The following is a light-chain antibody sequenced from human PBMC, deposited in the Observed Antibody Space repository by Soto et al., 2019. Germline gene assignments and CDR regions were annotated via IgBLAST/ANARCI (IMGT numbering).Light chain of an antibody. J-gene: IGKJ1*01. CDR2: GAS. Sequence: TQSPATMSLAPGERATRSCRGSENGRTFVDWYQQKPGQAPRLLIYGASNRATDIPARFSGSGSGTDFNLTITSLQSEDFAAYYCQQYYHWPRTFGQGTNVEIK. V-gene: IGKV3D-15*01. CDR1: ENGRTF. CDR3: QQYYHWPRT.